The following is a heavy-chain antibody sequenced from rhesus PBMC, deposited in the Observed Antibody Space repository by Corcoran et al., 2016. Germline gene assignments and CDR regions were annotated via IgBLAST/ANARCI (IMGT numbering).Heavy chain of an antibody. CDR1: GGSVSRSNW. D-gene: IGHD4-29*01. CDR2: ISGSGGSP. Sequence: QLQLQESGPGLVKPSETLSLTCAVSGGSVSRSNWWSWIRQPPGKGLEWIGRISGSGGSPNYHPTLTRRVTISTATSKNQFSLKVSSVTAADTAVYYCARGTVAATDYWGQGVLVTVSS. CDR3: ARGTVAATDY. J-gene: IGHJ4*01. V-gene: IGHV4-57*01.